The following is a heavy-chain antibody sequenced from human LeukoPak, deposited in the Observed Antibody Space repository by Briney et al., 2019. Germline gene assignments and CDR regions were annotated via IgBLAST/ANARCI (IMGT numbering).Heavy chain of an antibody. CDR2: IYHGGNT. D-gene: IGHD2-15*01. CDR3: ARGRNPRTAGYCSGGSCYRIGMDV. J-gene: IGHJ6*02. CDR1: GDSISSKNW. Sequence: SETLSLTCAVSGDSISSKNWWNWVRQPPGKGLEWIGEIYHGGNTNYNPSLKSRVTISVDTSKNQFSLKLSSVTAADTAVYYYARGRNPRTAGYCSGGSCYRIGMDVWGQGTTVTVSS. V-gene: IGHV4-4*02.